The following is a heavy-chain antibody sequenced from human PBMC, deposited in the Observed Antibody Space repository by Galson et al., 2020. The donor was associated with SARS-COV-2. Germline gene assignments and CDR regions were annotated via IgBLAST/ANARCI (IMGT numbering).Heavy chain of an antibody. V-gene: IGHV4-31*03. D-gene: IGHD3-10*01. CDR1: GGSISGAGYY. J-gene: IGHJ6*02. Sequence: PSETLSLTCTVSGGSISGAGYYWSWIRQHPGKGLEWMGYIYHIGTTYYNPSLVSRLTISVDTSENQFSLKLSSVTAADTAVYYCARGRSGGSGSDYNYYYYGMDVWGQGTTVTVSS. CDR3: ARGRSGGSGSDYNYYYYGMDV. CDR2: IYHIGTT.